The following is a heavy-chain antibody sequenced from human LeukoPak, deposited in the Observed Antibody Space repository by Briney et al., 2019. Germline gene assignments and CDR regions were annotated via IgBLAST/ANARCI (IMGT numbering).Heavy chain of an antibody. J-gene: IGHJ4*02. Sequence: GASVTVSCKASGYTFTGYYMHWVRQAPGQGLEWMGWINPNSGGTNYAQKFQGRVTMTRDTSISTAYMELSRLRSDDTAVYYCARDRIAAAGIQVDYWGQGTLVTVSS. CDR3: ARDRIAAAGIQVDY. CDR1: GYTFTGYY. V-gene: IGHV1-2*02. CDR2: INPNSGGT. D-gene: IGHD6-13*01.